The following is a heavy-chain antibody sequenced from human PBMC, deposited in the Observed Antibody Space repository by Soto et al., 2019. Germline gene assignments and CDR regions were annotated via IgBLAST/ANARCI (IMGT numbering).Heavy chain of an antibody. CDR3: AKGGATYGLLTHDY. CDR1: RFTFSNFA. Sequence: EVQLLESGGGLVQPGGSLRLSCAASRFTFSNFAMSWVRQAPGKRLEWVSTITGTSANTYYTDSVKGRFAISRDNSQNTLYLQMNSLTTEDTAVYYCAKGGATYGLLTHDYWGQGALVTVSS. V-gene: IGHV3-23*01. D-gene: IGHD3-9*01. CDR2: ITGTSANT. J-gene: IGHJ4*02.